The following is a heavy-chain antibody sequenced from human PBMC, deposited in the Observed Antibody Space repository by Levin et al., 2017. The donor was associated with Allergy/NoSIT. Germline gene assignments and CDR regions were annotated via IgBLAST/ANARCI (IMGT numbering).Heavy chain of an antibody. J-gene: IGHJ4*02. D-gene: IGHD3-22*01. CDR3: AKVLTSGSYYYFDF. V-gene: IGHV3-23*01. Sequence: AGGSLRLSCAASGFTFSNYAMSWVRQAPGEGLEWVSSIRNSGTDTYYPDSVRGRFSISRDNSKDTLYLQMNSLRADDTAVYYCAKVLTSGSYYYFDFWGQGTLVTVSS. CDR1: GFTFSNYA. CDR2: IRNSGTDT.